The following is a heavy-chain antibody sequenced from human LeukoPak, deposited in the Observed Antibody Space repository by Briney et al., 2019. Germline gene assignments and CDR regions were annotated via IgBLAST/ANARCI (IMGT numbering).Heavy chain of an antibody. CDR3: VRRYRGSSLDY. D-gene: IGHD6-6*01. CDR1: GFTFSDYA. V-gene: IGHV3-30-3*01. CDR2: ISYDGNIK. Sequence: GGSLRLSCAASGFTFSDYAMHWVRQAPGQGLDWVAVISYDGNIKYYADSVKGRFTISRDNSKNTLYVQMNSLRADDTALYYCVRRYRGSSLDYWGQGTLVTVSS. J-gene: IGHJ4*02.